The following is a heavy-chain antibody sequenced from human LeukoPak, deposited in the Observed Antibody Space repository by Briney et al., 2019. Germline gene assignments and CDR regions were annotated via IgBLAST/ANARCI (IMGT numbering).Heavy chain of an antibody. CDR3: AKAGPFYFDC. V-gene: IGHV3-23*01. J-gene: IGHJ4*02. CDR1: GFTFTNYG. Sequence: GGSLRLSCAASGFTFTNYGMHWVRQAPGKGLEWVSAISGNSATRHYADSVKGRFTISRDNSKSTLSLQMNSLRAEDMAVYYCAKAGPFYFDCWGQGILVTVSS. CDR2: ISGNSATR.